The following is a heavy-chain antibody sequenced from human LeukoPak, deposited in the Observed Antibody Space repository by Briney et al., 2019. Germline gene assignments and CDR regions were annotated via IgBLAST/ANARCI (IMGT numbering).Heavy chain of an antibody. CDR3: ARAFYSSGWSHFDY. CDR2: ISSSSSYI. J-gene: IGHJ4*02. Sequence: PGGSLRLSCAASGFTFSSYSMNWVRQAPGKGLEWVSSISSSSSYIYYADSVKGRFTISRDNAKNSLYLQMNSLRAEDTAVYYCARAFYSSGWSHFDYWGQGTLVTVSS. CDR1: GFTFSSYS. D-gene: IGHD6-19*01. V-gene: IGHV3-21*01.